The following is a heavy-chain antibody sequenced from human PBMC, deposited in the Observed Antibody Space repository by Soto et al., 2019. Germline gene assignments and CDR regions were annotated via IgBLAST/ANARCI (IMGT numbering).Heavy chain of an antibody. V-gene: IGHV3-9*01. CDR1: GFPLEKYG. D-gene: IGHD1-1*01. J-gene: IGHJ6*02. CDR3: AKDMERGVYADYYGMDV. CDR2: ISWNSGSI. Sequence: GGSLRLSCAVSGFPLEKYGMNWVRQAPGKGLEWVSGISWNSGSIGYADSVKGRFTISRDNAKNSLYLQMNSLRAEDTALYYCAKDMERGVYADYYGMDVWGQGTTVTVSS.